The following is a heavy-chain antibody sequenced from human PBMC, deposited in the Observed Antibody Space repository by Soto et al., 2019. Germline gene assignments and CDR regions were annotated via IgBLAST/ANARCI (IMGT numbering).Heavy chain of an antibody. V-gene: IGHV4-39*01. D-gene: IGHD2-21*01. J-gene: IGHJ4*02. CDR2: VYSGGAT. CDR1: GASMTTAAAY. Sequence: PSETLSLTCTVSGASMTTAAAYWPWIRQPPGKGLEWIGSVYSGGATYYNPSLKGRVTISADMSNNQFFLSLTSLTAADTAVYYCAGRSLLVAPTWGQGILVTVSS. CDR3: AGRSLLVAPT.